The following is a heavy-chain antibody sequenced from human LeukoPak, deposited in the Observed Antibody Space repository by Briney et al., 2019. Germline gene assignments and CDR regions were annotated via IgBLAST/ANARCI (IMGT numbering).Heavy chain of an antibody. Sequence: ASVKVSCKASGYTFTKSDYMHWVRQAPGQGLEWMGIINPSDGTTFYAQKFQGRVTTTRDTSTNTVYMEPSSLRSEDTAVFYCARGPTDMDFDYWGQGSLVTVSS. J-gene: IGHJ4*02. CDR2: INPSDGTT. CDR3: ARGPTDMDFDY. V-gene: IGHV1-46*01. CDR1: GYTFTKSDY.